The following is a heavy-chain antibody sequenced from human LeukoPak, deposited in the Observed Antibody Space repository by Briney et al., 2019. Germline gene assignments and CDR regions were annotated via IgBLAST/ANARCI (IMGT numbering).Heavy chain of an antibody. D-gene: IGHD6-19*01. CDR1: GGSFSGYY. CDR3: ARDKNSGPRNRFDP. Sequence: PSETLSLTCAVYGGSFSGYYWSWIRQPPGKGLEWIGEINHSGNTNYNPSLKSRVTISVDTSKNQFSLKLSSVTAADTALYYCARDKNSGPRNRFDPWGQGTLVTVSS. J-gene: IGHJ5*02. CDR2: INHSGNT. V-gene: IGHV4-34*01.